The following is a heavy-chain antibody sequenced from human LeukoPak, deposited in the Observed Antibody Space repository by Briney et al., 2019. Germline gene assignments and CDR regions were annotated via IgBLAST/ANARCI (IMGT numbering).Heavy chain of an antibody. V-gene: IGHV5-51*01. J-gene: IGHJ4*02. Sequence: GESLKISCKGSGYNFAEYWIGWVRQMPGKGLEWVAFIYPGGSDRRYSPPFQGQVTVSADKSIYTVYLQWGSLKASDTAMYYCARHFYDTSTYYSSFDFWGQGTLVTVSS. D-gene: IGHD2/OR15-2a*01. CDR3: ARHFYDTSTYYSSFDF. CDR2: IYPGGSDR. CDR1: GYNFAEYW.